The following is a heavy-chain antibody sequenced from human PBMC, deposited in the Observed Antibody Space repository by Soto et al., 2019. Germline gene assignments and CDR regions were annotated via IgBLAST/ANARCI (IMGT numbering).Heavy chain of an antibody. CDR3: ARHEGLAAPYNY. CDR1: GGSVSSRDYY. D-gene: IGHD6-13*01. J-gene: IGHJ4*02. CDR2: IHYSGST. V-gene: IGHV4-39*01. Sequence: PSGTLSLTCAVSGGSVSSRDYYWGWIRQPPGKGLECIGSIHYSGSTYYSPSLRSRVAISVDASKNQFSLKLSSVTAADTAVYFCARHEGLAAPYNYWGQGTLVTVSS.